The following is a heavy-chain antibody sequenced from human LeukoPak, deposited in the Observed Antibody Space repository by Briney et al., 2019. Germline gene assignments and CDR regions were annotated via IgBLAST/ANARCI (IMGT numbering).Heavy chain of an antibody. D-gene: IGHD3-22*01. CDR3: AKDRSLTLPTFERSGYYYY. CDR1: GFTFSSYS. Sequence: GGSLRLSCAASGFTFSSYSMNWVRQAPGKGLEWVPSISSSSSYIYYADSVKGRFTISRDNSNNTLYLQMNSLRAEDTALYYCAKDRSLTLPTFERSGYYYYWGQGTLVTVSS. J-gene: IGHJ4*02. CDR2: ISSSSSYI. V-gene: IGHV3-21*04.